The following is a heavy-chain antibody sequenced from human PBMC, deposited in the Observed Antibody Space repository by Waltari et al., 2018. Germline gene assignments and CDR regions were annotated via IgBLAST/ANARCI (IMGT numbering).Heavy chain of an antibody. Sequence: QVQLVQSGAEVKKPGASVKVSCKASAYRFPNNGVSWVRQAPGQGLEWMGWISGYNGNTKYAQKLQGRVTMTTDTSTSTAYMELRSLRADDAAVYYCAGSTSPLGYYYCGMDVCGQGTTVTVSS. CDR3: AGSTSPLGYYYCGMDV. CDR1: AYRFPNNG. V-gene: IGHV1-18*04. J-gene: IGHJ6*02. CDR2: ISGYNGNT. D-gene: IGHD1-26*01.